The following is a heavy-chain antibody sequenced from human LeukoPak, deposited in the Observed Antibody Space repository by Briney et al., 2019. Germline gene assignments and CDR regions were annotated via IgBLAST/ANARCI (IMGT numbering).Heavy chain of an antibody. CDR2: IYYSGST. CDR1: GGSISSSSYY. J-gene: IGHJ4*02. D-gene: IGHD6-19*01. Sequence: SETLSLTCTVSGGSISSSSYYWGWIRQPPGKGLEWIGSIYYSGSTYYNPSLKSRVTISVDTSKNQFSLKLSSVTAADTAVYYCAKGTSSGWYYFDYWGQGTLVTVSS. V-gene: IGHV4-39*07. CDR3: AKGTSSGWYYFDY.